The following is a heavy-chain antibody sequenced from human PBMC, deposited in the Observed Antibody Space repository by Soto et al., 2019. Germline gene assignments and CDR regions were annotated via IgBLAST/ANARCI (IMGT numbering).Heavy chain of an antibody. V-gene: IGHV4-31*03. CDR1: GGSISSGGYY. J-gene: IGHJ6*02. Sequence: SETLSLTCTVSGGSISSGGYYWSWIRQHPGKGLEWIGYIYYSGSTYYNPSLKSRVTISVDTSKNQFSLKLSSVTAADTAVYYCARGATWNLGYYYYGMDVWGQGTTVTVSS. CDR3: ARGATWNLGYYYYGMDV. CDR2: IYYSGST. D-gene: IGHD1-7*01.